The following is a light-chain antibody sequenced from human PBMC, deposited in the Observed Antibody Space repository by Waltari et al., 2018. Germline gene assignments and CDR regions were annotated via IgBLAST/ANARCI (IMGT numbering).Light chain of an antibody. V-gene: IGKV1-39*01. CDR2: AAY. CDR1: QGISGY. J-gene: IGKJ2*01. Sequence: DIQTTQSTSSLSEYVGDRVSITCRARQGISGYLNWYQQKSGKAPKPLIYAAYTLLSWVPSRFRGSGSGTVFTLTITSLQPEDFATYYCQQSYSPLYTFGQGTKLEIE. CDR3: QQSYSPLYT.